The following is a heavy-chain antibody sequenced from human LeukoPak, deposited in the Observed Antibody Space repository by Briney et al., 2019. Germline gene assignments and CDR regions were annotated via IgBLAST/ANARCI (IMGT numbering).Heavy chain of an antibody. CDR1: GGSISSYY. J-gene: IGHJ4*02. D-gene: IGHD3-10*01. V-gene: IGHV4-59*01. CDR3: ARVRSGSYYGADY. Sequence: SETLSLTCTVSGGSISSYYWSWVRQPPGKGLEWIGYIYYSGSTNYNPSLKSRVTISVDTSKNQFSLKLSSVTAADTAVYYCARVRSGSYYGADYWGQGTLVTVSS. CDR2: IYYSGST.